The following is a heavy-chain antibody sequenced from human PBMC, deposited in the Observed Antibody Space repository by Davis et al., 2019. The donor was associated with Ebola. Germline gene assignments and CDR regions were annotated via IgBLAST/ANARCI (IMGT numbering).Heavy chain of an antibody. CDR2: ISSSSSYI. Sequence: GGSLRLSCAASGFTFSSYSMNWVRQAPGKGLEWVSSISSSSSYIYYADSVKGRFTISRDNAKNSLYLQMNSLRAEDTAVYYCARDHVDMGGYDSGFDPWGQGTLVTVSS. CDR1: GFTFSSYS. V-gene: IGHV3-21*01. J-gene: IGHJ5*02. CDR3: ARDHVDMGGYDSGFDP. D-gene: IGHD5-12*01.